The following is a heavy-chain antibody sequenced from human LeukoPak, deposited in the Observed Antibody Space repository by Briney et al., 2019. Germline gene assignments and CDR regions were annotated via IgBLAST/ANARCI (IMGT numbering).Heavy chain of an antibody. Sequence: GESLRLSCAASGFTLSSYAMSWVRQAPGKGLELVSAISDNGYDTFYADSVKGRFTISRDNSKKAVYLQMNSLRAEDTAIYYCARDSRITMIMGYEDYWGQGTLVTVSS. CDR2: ISDNGYDT. J-gene: IGHJ4*02. D-gene: IGHD3-22*01. CDR3: ARDSRITMIMGYEDY. V-gene: IGHV3-23*01. CDR1: GFTLSSYA.